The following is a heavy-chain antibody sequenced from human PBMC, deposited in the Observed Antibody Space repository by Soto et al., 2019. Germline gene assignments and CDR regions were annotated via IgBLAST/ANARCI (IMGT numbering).Heavy chain of an antibody. Sequence: SVKVSCKASGGTFSSYAISWVRQAPGQGLEWMGGIIPIFGTANYAQKFQGRVTITADESTSTAYMELSRLRSDDTAVYYCAREAIVAGATTGMDVWGQGTTVTVSS. CDR3: AREAIVAGATTGMDV. D-gene: IGHD1-26*01. CDR2: IIPIFGTA. CDR1: GGTFSSYA. J-gene: IGHJ6*02. V-gene: IGHV1-69*13.